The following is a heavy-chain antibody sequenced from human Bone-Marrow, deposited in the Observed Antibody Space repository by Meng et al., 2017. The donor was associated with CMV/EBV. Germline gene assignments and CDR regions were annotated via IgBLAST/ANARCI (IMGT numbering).Heavy chain of an antibody. D-gene: IGHD3-10*01. CDR2: ISSSSSYI. J-gene: IGHJ6*02. Sequence: GSLRLSCAASGFTFSSYSMNWVRQAPGKGLEWVSSISSSSSYIYYADSVKGRFTISRDNAKNSLYLQMNSLRAEDTAVYYCARDPPQKLGGMDVWGQGTTVTVSS. CDR1: GFTFSSYS. V-gene: IGHV3-21*01. CDR3: ARDPPQKLGGMDV.